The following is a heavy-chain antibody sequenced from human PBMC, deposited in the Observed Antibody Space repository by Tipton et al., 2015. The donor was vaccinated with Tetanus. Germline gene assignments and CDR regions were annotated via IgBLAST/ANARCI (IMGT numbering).Heavy chain of an antibody. CDR1: GYAFASYD. Sequence: QSGPEVKKPGASVKVSCKAYGYAFASYDLNWVRQASGQGLEWLGYMNPKTGPAGYAQKFQGRVTMTSDISSSTAYMELRNLRSDDTAVYYCARGIRGSSWYLWGQGTLLTVSS. D-gene: IGHD6-13*01. V-gene: IGHV1-8*01. CDR2: MNPKTGPA. J-gene: IGHJ4*02. CDR3: ARGIRGSSWYL.